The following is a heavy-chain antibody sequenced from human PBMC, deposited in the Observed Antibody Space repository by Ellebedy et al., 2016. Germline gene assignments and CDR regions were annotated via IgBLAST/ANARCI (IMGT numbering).Heavy chain of an antibody. CDR2: VFYGGST. CDR1: GGSVINYGAY. J-gene: IGHJ4*02. V-gene: IGHV4-61*08. Sequence: SETLSLXCSVSGGSVINYGAYWSWIRQSPGKGLEWIGYVFYGGSTKYNPSLRSRVTISLDTSKNQFSLRVTSVAAADTALYYCARDVSLYSSSPSFDSWGQGTLVTASS. CDR3: ARDVSLYSSSPSFDS. D-gene: IGHD6-6*01.